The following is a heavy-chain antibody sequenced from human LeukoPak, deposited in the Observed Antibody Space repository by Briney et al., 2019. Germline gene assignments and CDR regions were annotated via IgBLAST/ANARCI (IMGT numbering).Heavy chain of an antibody. V-gene: IGHV3-23*01. CDR1: GFTFSSYA. CDR2: ISGSGGST. J-gene: IGHJ4*02. Sequence: PGGSLRLSCAASGFTFSSYAMSWVRQAPGKGLEWVSGISGSGGSTHYADSVKGRFTISRDNPKNTLYLQMNSLRAEDTAVYYCARRTLFGVIKPPDYWGQGTLVTVSS. D-gene: IGHD3-3*01. CDR3: ARRTLFGVIKPPDY.